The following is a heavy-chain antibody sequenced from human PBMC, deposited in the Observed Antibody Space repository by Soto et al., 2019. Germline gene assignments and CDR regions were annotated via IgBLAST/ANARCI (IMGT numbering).Heavy chain of an antibody. CDR2: IIPMFGTA. Sequence: SVKLSCKASGDTFNSYAINWVRQAPGQGLEWMGGIIPMFGTANYAQKFKGRVTITAGESTSTVYMELSSLRSEDTAVYYCARVGPAHYYDSSGYYSPLEYWGQGTLVTVSS. D-gene: IGHD3-22*01. CDR3: ARVGPAHYYDSSGYYSPLEY. V-gene: IGHV1-69*13. J-gene: IGHJ4*02. CDR1: GDTFNSYA.